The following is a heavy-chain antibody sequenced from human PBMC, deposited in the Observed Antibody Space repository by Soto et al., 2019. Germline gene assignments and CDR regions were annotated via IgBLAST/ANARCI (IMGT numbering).Heavy chain of an antibody. Sequence: GESLKVSCKGSGYSFTSYWIGWGRQMPGKGLEWMGIIYPGDSDTRYSPSFQGQVTISADKSISTAYLQWSSLKASDTAMYYCARCAWDYYDSSGVLLPTTHYYSGIDLGGQPNTV. V-gene: IGHV5-51*01. D-gene: IGHD3-22*01. CDR1: GYSFTSYW. CDR3: ARCAWDYYDSSGVLLPTTHYYSGIDL. J-gene: IGHJ6*02. CDR2: IYPGDSDT.